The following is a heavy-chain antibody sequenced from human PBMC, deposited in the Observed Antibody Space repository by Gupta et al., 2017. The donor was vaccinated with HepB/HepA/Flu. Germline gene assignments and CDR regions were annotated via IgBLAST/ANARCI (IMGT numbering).Heavy chain of an antibody. CDR2: IWYDGSNK. CDR1: GFPFSCDG. CDR3: ARDACSGGSCYSFYYYYYGMDV. V-gene: IGHV3-33*01. Sequence: QVQLVESGGGVVQPGRSLRVSCAASGFPFSCDGMHWVRQAQGQGLGWVAVIWYDGSNKYYADSVKGRFTISRDNSKNTLYLQMNSLRAEDTAVYYCARDACSGGSCYSFYYYYYGMDVWGQGTTVTGAS. D-gene: IGHD2-15*01. J-gene: IGHJ6*02.